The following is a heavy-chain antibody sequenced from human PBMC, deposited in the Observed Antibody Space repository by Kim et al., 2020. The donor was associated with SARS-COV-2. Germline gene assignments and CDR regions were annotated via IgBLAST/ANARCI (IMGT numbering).Heavy chain of an antibody. V-gene: IGHV3-9*01. CDR1: GFTFDDYA. CDR2: ISWNSGSI. D-gene: IGHD3-9*01. Sequence: GGSLRLSCAASGFTFDDYAMHWVRQAPGKGLEWVSGISWNSGSIGYADSVKGRFTISRDNAKNSLYLQMNSLRAEDTALYYCAKDMDRLRYFDWLLYRGGFDDWGQGTLVTVSS. CDR3: AKDMDRLRYFDWLLYRGGFDD. J-gene: IGHJ4*02.